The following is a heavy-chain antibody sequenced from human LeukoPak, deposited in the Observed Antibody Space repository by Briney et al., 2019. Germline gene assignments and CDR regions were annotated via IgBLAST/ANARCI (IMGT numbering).Heavy chain of an antibody. CDR1: GYSISSGYY. CDR2: FYNSGTT. D-gene: IGHD3-10*01. Sequence: SETLSLTCTVSGYSISSGYYWGWIRQSPGKGLEWIGNFYNSGTTHYNPSLKSRVTISVDTSKNQFSLNLTSVTAADTAVYYCARSTRGYFDYWGQGTLVTVSS. CDR3: ARSTRGYFDY. V-gene: IGHV4-38-2*02. J-gene: IGHJ4*02.